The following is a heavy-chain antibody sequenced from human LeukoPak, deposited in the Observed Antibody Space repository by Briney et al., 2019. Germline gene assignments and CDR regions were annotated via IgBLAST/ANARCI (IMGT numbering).Heavy chain of an antibody. D-gene: IGHD2-2*01. J-gene: IGHJ6*02. CDR1: GFTFDDYV. CDR2: ISRNSANI. CDR3: ARDFCTGCNYYFYGMDV. V-gene: IGHV3-9*01. Sequence: GRSLRLSCAAPGFTFDDYVMHWVRQAPGRGLEWVSGISRNSANIGYADSVKGRFTISRDNAKNSLYLQMNSLRTEDTALYYCARDFCTGCNYYFYGMDVWGRGTTVTVSS.